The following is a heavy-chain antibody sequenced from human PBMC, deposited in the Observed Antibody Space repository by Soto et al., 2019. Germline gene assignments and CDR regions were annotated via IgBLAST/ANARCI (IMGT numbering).Heavy chain of an antibody. D-gene: IGHD1-26*01. CDR1: GFTFSSYG. J-gene: IGHJ4*02. CDR2: IWYDGSNK. CDR3: AREPWWELLSIDY. Sequence: GGSLRLSCAASGFTFSSYGMHWVRQAPGKGLEWVAVIWYDGSNKYYADSVKGRFTISRDNSKNTLYLQMNSLRAEDTAVYYCAREPWWELLSIDYWGQGTLVTVSS. V-gene: IGHV3-33*01.